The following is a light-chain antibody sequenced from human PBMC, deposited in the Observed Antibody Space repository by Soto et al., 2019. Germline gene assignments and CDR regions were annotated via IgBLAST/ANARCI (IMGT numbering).Light chain of an antibody. CDR2: AAS. CDR3: LQHTTYPWT. V-gene: IGKV1-17*01. Sequence: DIQMTQSPSSLPASVGDRVTITCRASQGIGNDLGWFQQKPGKAPKRLIYAASSLQSGVPSRFSGSGSGTEFTLTISSLQPEDFATYYCLQHTTYPWTFGQGTKVEIK. CDR1: QGIGND. J-gene: IGKJ1*01.